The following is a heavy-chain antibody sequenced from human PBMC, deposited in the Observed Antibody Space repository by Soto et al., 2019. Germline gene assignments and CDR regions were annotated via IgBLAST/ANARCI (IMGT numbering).Heavy chain of an antibody. CDR1: GFTFSSYA. D-gene: IGHD6-6*01. J-gene: IGHJ5*02. CDR2: ISGSGGST. Sequence: GGSLRLSCAASGFTFSSYAMSWVRQAPGKGLEWVSAISGSGGSTYYADSVKGRFTISRDNSKNTLYLQMNSLRAEDTAVYYCAKQRVIAARPGENWFDPWGQGTLVTVSS. CDR3: AKQRVIAARPGENWFDP. V-gene: IGHV3-23*01.